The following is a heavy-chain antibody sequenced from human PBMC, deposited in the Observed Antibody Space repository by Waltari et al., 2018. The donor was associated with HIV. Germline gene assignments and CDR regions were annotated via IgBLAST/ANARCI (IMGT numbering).Heavy chain of an antibody. V-gene: IGHV3-66*01. CDR1: GFTVSSNY. J-gene: IGHJ4*02. Sequence: GALVQPGGSLRLSCVASGFTVSSNYMSWVRQAPGKGLEWVSIIYSGGTTHYADSVKDRFTISRDNSKNTVYLQMDSLRVEDTAVYYCARAPTITTNFDYWGQGTLVTVSS. D-gene: IGHD4-4*01. CDR2: IYSGGTT. CDR3: ARAPTITTNFDY.